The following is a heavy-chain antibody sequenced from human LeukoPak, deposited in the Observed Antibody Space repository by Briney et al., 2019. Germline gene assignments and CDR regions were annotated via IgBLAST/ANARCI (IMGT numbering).Heavy chain of an antibody. CDR2: ISAYNGNT. Sequence: ASVKVSCKASGYTFTSYGISWVRQAPGQGLEWMGWISAYNGNTNYAQKLQGRVTMTTDTSTSTAYMELRSLRSDDTAVYYCARDAGIGGLKAYYYYMDVWGKGTTVTISS. D-gene: IGHD6-13*01. CDR3: ARDAGIGGLKAYYYYMDV. J-gene: IGHJ6*03. V-gene: IGHV1-18*01. CDR1: GYTFTSYG.